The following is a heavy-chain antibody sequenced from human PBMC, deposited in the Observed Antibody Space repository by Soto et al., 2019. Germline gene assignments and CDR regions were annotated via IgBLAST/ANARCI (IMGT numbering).Heavy chain of an antibody. V-gene: IGHV1-2*02. D-gene: IGHD3-10*01. CDR2: INPNSGGT. J-gene: IGHJ4*02. CDR3: ARGAARYCSGSYYPLFDY. Sequence: ASVKVSCKASGYTFTGYYMHWVRQAPGQGLEWMGWINPNSGGTNYAQKFQGRVTMTRDTSISTAYMELSRLRTDDTAVYYCARGAARYCSGSYYPLFDYWGQGTLVTVSS. CDR1: GYTFTGYY.